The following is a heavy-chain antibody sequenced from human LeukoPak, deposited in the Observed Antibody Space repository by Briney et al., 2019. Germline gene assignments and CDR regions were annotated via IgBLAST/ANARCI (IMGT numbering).Heavy chain of an antibody. CDR2: ISGSGGST. Sequence: GGSLRLSCTASGFSFSTYSMNWVRQAPGKGLEWVSAISGSGGSTYYADSVKGRFTISRDNSKNTLYLQMNSLRAEDTAVYYCATGYYYDSSGYYYYPSTFDYWGQGTLVTVSS. CDR3: ATGYYYDSSGYYYYPSTFDY. D-gene: IGHD3-22*01. CDR1: GFSFSTYS. J-gene: IGHJ4*02. V-gene: IGHV3-23*01.